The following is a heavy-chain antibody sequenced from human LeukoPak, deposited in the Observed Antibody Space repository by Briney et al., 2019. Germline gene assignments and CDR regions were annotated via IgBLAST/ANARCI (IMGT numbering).Heavy chain of an antibody. CDR3: ATLHHARRITIFGVVSPRWFDP. CDR2: FDPEDGET. Sequence: ASVKVSCKVSGYTLTELSMHWVRQAPGKGLEWMGGFDPEDGETIYAQKFQGRVTMTEDTSTDTAYMELSSLRSEDTAVYYCATLHHARRITIFGVVSPRWFDPWGQGTLVTVSS. CDR1: GYTLTELS. J-gene: IGHJ5*02. D-gene: IGHD3-3*01. V-gene: IGHV1-24*01.